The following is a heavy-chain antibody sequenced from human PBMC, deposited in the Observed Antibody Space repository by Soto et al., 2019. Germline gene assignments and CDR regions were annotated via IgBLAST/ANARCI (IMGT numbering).Heavy chain of an antibody. CDR2: IIPIFGTA. CDR1: GGTFSSYA. J-gene: IGHJ5*02. D-gene: IGHD6-6*01. CDR3: ARAVVVLRYSSSSNWFDP. Sequence: SVKVSCKASGGTFSSYAISWVRQAPGQGLEWMGGIIPIFGTANYAQKFQGRVTITADKSTSTAYMELSSLRSEDTAVYYCARAVVVLRYSSSSNWFDPWGQGTLVTVSS. V-gene: IGHV1-69*06.